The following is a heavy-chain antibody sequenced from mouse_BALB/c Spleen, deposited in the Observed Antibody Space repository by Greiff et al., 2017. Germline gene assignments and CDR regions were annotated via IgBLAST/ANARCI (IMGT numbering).Heavy chain of an antibody. D-gene: IGHD1-1*01. CDR1: GFTFSSYA. Sequence: EVHLVESGGGLVKPGGSLKLSCAASGFTFSSYAMSWVRQTPEKRLEWVATISSGGSYTYYPDSVKGRFTISRDNAKNTLYLQMSSLRSEDTAMYYCARQNYGSSYWYFDVWGAGTTVTVSS. CDR2: ISSGGSYT. V-gene: IGHV5-9-3*01. J-gene: IGHJ1*01. CDR3: ARQNYGSSYWYFDV.